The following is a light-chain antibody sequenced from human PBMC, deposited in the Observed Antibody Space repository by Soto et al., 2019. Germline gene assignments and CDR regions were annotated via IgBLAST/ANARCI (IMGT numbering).Light chain of an antibody. CDR3: QHRSNWPIT. Sequence: EIVLTQSPATLSLSPGERATLSCRASQSVSSYLAWYQQKPGQALRLLIYDAFNRAAGIPARFSGSGSGTDFTLTISSLEPEDFAVYYCQHRSNWPITFGQGTRLEIK. V-gene: IGKV3-11*01. J-gene: IGKJ5*01. CDR2: DAF. CDR1: QSVSSY.